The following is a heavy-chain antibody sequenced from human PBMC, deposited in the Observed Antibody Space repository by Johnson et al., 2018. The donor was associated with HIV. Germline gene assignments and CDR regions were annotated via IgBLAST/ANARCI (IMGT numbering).Heavy chain of an antibody. Sequence: QVLLVESGGGVVQPGRSLRLSCAASRITLSSYGMHWVRQAPGKGLEWVAVISYDGSKKYYADSVKGRFTISRDNSKNTLSLQMNTLRAEDTAVYYCAKEMYYFKSGNHFDAFHVWGQGTLVTVSS. CDR3: AKEMYYFKSGNHFDAFHV. J-gene: IGHJ3*01. CDR2: ISYDGSKK. D-gene: IGHD1-14*01. V-gene: IGHV3-30*18. CDR1: RITLSSYG.